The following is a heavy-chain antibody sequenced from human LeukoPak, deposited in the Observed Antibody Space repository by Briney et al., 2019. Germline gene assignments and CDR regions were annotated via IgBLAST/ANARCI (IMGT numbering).Heavy chain of an antibody. Sequence: ASVKVSCKASGYTLTSYYMHWVRQAPGQGLEWMGLINPSGGSTTYAQEFQGRVTLTSDTSTSTVYMELSSLRSEDTGVYYCARDYYDNNGYLSRDYWGQGTRVIVSS. J-gene: IGHJ4*02. D-gene: IGHD3-22*01. CDR1: GYTLTSYY. CDR3: ARDYYDNNGYLSRDY. V-gene: IGHV1-46*01. CDR2: INPSGGST.